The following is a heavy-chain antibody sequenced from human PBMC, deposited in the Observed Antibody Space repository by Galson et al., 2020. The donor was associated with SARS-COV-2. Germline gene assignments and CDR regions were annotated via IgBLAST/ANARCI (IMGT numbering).Heavy chain of an antibody. V-gene: IGHV1-2*04. CDR2: INPNSGGT. D-gene: IGHD5-12*01. CDR3: ATRSGYDYYYVMDV. CDR1: GYTFTGYY. J-gene: IGHJ6*02. Sequence: ASVKVSCKASGYTFTGYYMHWVRQAPGQGLEWMGWINPNSGGTNYAQKFQGWVTMTRDTSISTAYMELSRLRSDDTAVYYCATRSGYDYYYVMDVWGQGTTVTVSS.